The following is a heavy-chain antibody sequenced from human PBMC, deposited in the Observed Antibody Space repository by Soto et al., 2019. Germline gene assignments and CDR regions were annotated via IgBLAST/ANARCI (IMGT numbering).Heavy chain of an antibody. Sequence: KPSETLSLTCTVSGGSISITSYYWGWIRQPPGKGLEWVGGIYYSGSTYYNPSLKSRVTISVDTSKNQFSLKLSSVTAADTAVYYCARLVMITFGGVIAKILTYYGMDVWGQGTTVTVSS. D-gene: IGHD3-16*02. CDR3: ARLVMITFGGVIAKILTYYGMDV. CDR2: IYYSGST. J-gene: IGHJ6*02. V-gene: IGHV4-39*01. CDR1: GGSISITSYY.